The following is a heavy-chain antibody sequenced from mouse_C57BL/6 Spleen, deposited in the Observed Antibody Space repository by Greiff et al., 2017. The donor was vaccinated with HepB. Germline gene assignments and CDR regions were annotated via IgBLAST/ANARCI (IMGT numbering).Heavy chain of an antibody. D-gene: IGHD4-1*01. CDR3: TRGGETGKAY. CDR1: GFTFSSYA. V-gene: IGHV5-9-1*02. Sequence: EVNVVESGEGLVKPGGSLKLSCAASGFTFSSYAMSWVRQTPEKRLEWVAYISSGGDYIYYADTVKGRFTISRDNARNTLYLQMSSLKSEDTAMYYCTRGGETGKAYWGQGTLVTVSA. J-gene: IGHJ3*01. CDR2: ISSGGDYI.